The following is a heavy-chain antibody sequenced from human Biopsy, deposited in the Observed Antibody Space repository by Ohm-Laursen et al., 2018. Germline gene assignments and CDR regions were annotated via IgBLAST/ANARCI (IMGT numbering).Heavy chain of an antibody. J-gene: IGHJ6*02. Sequence: SVKVSCKSSGGPFGSYAINWMRQAPGQGLVYLGRIIPIVGITNHAQTFQGRITLTADKSTFMVYMELSRLRSDDTAIYYCARGGSGSGYYGMDVWGQGATVSVSS. CDR2: IIPIVGIT. CDR3: ARGGSGSGYYGMDV. D-gene: IGHD3-10*01. V-gene: IGHV1-69*04. CDR1: GGPFGSYA.